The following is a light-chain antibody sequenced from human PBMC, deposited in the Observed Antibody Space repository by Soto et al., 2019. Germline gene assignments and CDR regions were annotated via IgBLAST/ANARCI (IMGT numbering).Light chain of an antibody. J-gene: IGKJ3*01. CDR2: AAS. CDR1: QGISSW. V-gene: IGKV1-12*01. Sequence: DLQMTQSPSSVSASVGDRVTITCRASQGISSWLVWYQQRPGKAPNLLIYAASTLQSGVPSRFSGSGSGTDFTLSISSLQPEDFATYYCQQANSFPFTFGPGTTVDFK. CDR3: QQANSFPFT.